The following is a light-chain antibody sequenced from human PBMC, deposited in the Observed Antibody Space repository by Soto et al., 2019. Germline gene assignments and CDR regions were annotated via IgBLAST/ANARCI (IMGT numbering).Light chain of an antibody. CDR1: QGISNS. V-gene: IGKV1-27*01. Sequence: DIQMTHSPSSLSASVGDRVTITCRASQGISNSLVWYQQKPGKAPKLMIYAASTLQSGVPSRFSGSGSGTDFSLTISSLQPEDVATYYCQKYNRGPFTFGPGTKVDIK. CDR3: QKYNRGPFT. CDR2: AAS. J-gene: IGKJ3*01.